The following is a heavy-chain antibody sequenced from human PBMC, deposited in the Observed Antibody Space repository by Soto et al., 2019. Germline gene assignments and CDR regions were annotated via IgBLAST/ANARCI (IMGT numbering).Heavy chain of an antibody. V-gene: IGHV1-18*01. D-gene: IGHD6-19*01. CDR1: GYTFTTYG. Sequence: QVQLVQSGAEVKKPGASVKVSCKASGYTFTTYGINWGRQAPGQGLEWMGWISAYNGNTNYAQKLQGRVTMTTDTSTSTAYMELRSLRSDDTAVYYCARDRGQWLSKGEFDPWGQGTLVTVSS. CDR3: ARDRGQWLSKGEFDP. CDR2: ISAYNGNT. J-gene: IGHJ5*02.